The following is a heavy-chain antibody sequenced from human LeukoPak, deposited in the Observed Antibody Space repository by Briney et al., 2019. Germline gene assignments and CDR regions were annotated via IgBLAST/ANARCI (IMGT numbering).Heavy chain of an antibody. CDR2: INPNTGGT. CDR1: GYTFTAYY. J-gene: IGHJ4*02. D-gene: IGHD5-18*01. V-gene: IGHV1-2*02. Sequence: ASVKVSCKASGYTFTAYYMHWVRQAPGQGLEWMGWINPNTGGTNYAQKSQGRVTMTRATSISTAYMELSSLRSDDTAVYYCARDDSFQFDSWGQGTLVTVSS. CDR3: ARDDSFQFDS.